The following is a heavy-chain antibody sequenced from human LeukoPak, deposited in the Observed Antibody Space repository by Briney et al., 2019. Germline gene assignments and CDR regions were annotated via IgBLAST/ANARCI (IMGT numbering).Heavy chain of an antibody. D-gene: IGHD6-19*01. Sequence: SETLSLTCAVSGGSISSYYWSWIRQPPGKGLEWIGYIYYSGSTNYNPSLKSRVTISVDTSKNQFSLKLSSVTAADTAVYYCAREWMVPDWFDPLGPGNPGHRLL. V-gene: IGHV4-59*01. CDR2: IYYSGST. J-gene: IGHJ5*02. CDR1: GGSISSYY. CDR3: AREWMVPDWFDP.